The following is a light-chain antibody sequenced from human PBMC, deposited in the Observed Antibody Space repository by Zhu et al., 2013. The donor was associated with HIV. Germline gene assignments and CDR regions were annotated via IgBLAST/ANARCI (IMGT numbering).Light chain of an antibody. V-gene: IGKV1-17*01. J-gene: IGKJ1*01. Sequence: DIQMTQSPSSLSASVGDRVTITCRSSQGIGDDLAWYQQKPGKAPKRLIYGASILQSGVPSRFSGSASETGFTLTISSLQPEDSATYYCLQHNLYPPTFGQGTKVEIK. CDR3: LQHNLYPPT. CDR2: GAS. CDR1: QGIGDD.